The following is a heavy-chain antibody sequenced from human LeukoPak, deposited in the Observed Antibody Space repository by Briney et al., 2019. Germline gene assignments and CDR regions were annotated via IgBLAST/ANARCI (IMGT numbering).Heavy chain of an antibody. CDR1: GFIFSNYA. J-gene: IGHJ4*02. D-gene: IGHD3-22*01. V-gene: IGHV3-23*01. Sequence: GASLRLSCAASGFIFSNYAMYWVRQAPGKGLEWVSAISGRSDNTYYADSVKGRFTLSRDSSKNTLYLQMNSLRAEDTAVYYCAKAMIVVAIDYWGQGTLVTVSS. CDR2: ISGRSDNT. CDR3: AKAMIVVAIDY.